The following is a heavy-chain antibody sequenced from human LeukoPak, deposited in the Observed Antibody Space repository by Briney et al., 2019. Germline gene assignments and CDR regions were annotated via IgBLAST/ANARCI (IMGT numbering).Heavy chain of an antibody. CDR2: ISGNNANS. J-gene: IGHJ4*02. CDR1: GYTFTNFG. D-gene: IGHD5/OR15-5a*01. CDR3: AGDGHYSTTYLDF. Sequence: ASVKVSCKASGYTFTNFGISWVRQAPGQGPEWLGWISGNNANSNYGQKFQDRVTITTDTSTTTAYMELTSLRSDDTAVYYCAGDGHYSTTYLDFWGQGTLVTVSS. V-gene: IGHV1-18*01.